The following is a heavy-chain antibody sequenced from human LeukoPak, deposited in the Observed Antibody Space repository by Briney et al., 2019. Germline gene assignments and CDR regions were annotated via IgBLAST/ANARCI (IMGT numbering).Heavy chain of an antibody. Sequence: SETLSLTCTVPGGSISSSSYYWGWIRQPPGKGLERIGSIYYSGSTYYNPSLKSRVTISVDTSKNQFSLKLSSVTAADTAVYYCARLPGQGAARPGVDYWGQGTLVTVSS. V-gene: IGHV4-39*01. CDR1: GGSISSSSYY. D-gene: IGHD6-6*01. CDR3: ARLPGQGAARPGVDY. CDR2: IYYSGST. J-gene: IGHJ4*02.